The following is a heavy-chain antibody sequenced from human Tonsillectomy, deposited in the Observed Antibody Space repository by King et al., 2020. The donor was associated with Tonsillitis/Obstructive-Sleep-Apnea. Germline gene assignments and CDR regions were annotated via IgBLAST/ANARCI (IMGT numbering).Heavy chain of an antibody. D-gene: IGHD4-11*01. V-gene: IGHV5-51*01. CDR1: GYSFTSYW. J-gene: IGHJ6*02. CDR2: IYPGDSDT. CDR3: ARHGGYSNPHQYCCDYGMDV. Sequence: QLVQSGAEVKKPGESLKISCKGSGYSFTSYWIGWVRQMPGKGLEWMGIIYPGDSDTRYSPSFQGQVTISADKSISTAYLQWSSLKATDTAMYYCARHGGYSNPHQYCCDYGMDVWGQGTTVTVSS.